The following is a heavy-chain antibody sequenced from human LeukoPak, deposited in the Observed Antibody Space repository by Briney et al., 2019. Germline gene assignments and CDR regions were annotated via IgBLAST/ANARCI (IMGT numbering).Heavy chain of an antibody. D-gene: IGHD6-19*01. CDR1: GGSFSGYY. J-gene: IGHJ4*02. CDR3: ARHGSGRNY. Sequence: SETLSLTCAVYGGSFSGYYWSWIRQPPGKGLEWIREINHSGSTNYNPSLKSRVTISVDTSKNQFSLKLSSVTAADTAVYYCARHGSGRNYWGQGTLVTVSS. V-gene: IGHV4-34*01. CDR2: INHSGST.